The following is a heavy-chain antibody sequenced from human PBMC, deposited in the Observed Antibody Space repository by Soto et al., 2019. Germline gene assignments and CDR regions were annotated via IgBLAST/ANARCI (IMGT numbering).Heavy chain of an antibody. CDR2: VVANGGRT. CDR1: GFPFTTYA. CDR3: AKHLQPEGTTFLFSRGSIPGALVV. V-gene: IGHV3-23*01. J-gene: IGHJ6*04. Sequence: PGGPLRLSCPDSGFPFTTYAMTWVRQAPGKGLEWVSSVVANGGRTYYADSMKGRFTISGDGPKNTRYLQMNRLRADDTAVYNCAKHLQPEGTTFLFSRGSIPGALVVWGEGNTVTVSS. D-gene: IGHD1-1*01.